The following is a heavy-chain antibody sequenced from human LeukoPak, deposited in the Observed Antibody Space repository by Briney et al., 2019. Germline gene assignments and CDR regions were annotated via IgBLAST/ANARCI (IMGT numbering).Heavy chain of an antibody. CDR1: GGSISSYY. V-gene: IGHV4-59*01. D-gene: IGHD6-19*01. CDR3: ASWAQFSSGWYGPAFDI. J-gene: IGHJ3*02. CDR2: IYYSGST. Sequence: SETLSLTCTVSGGSISSYYWSWIRQPPGKGLEWIGCIYYSGSTNYNPSLKSRVTISVDTSKNQFSLKLSSVTAADTAVYYCASWAQFSSGWYGPAFDIWGQGTMVTVSS.